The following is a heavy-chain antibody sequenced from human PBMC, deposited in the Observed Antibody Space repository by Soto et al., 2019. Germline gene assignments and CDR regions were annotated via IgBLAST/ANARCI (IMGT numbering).Heavy chain of an antibody. V-gene: IGHV4-39*01. CDR1: GDSINSDKYY. D-gene: IGHD3-9*01. J-gene: IGHJ4*02. Sequence: QLQESGPGLVKPSETLSLTCSVSGDSINSDKYYWGWIRQPPGKGLEWIGSIYYRGNTYYNPSLQTRVNISLGKSKSQFSLRLNSVTAADSAVYFCARLEGLATISYYFDFWGQGAQVTVSS. CDR3: ARLEGLATISYYFDF. CDR2: IYYRGNT.